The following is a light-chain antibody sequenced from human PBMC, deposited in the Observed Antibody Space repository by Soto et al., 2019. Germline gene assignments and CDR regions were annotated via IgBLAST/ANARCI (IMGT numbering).Light chain of an antibody. CDR1: SSDVGGYNY. J-gene: IGLJ2*01. CDR2: DVS. V-gene: IGLV2-14*01. Sequence: QSVLTQPASVSGSPGQSITISCTGTSSDVGGYNYVSWYQQHPGKAPKLMIYDVSNRPSGVSNRFSGSKSGNTASLTISGLQAEHEADYYCSSYTSSSTLRVFGGGTQLTVL. CDR3: SSYTSSSTLRV.